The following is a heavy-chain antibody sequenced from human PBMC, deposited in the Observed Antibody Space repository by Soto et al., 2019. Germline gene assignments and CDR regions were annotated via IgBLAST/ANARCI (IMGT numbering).Heavy chain of an antibody. Sequence: LRLSCAASGFTFSTYAMSWVRQAPGKGLEWVSAISGSGDSTFYADSVKGRFTISRGNSKNTLYLQMTTLRAEDTALYYCAKDHWGSYSGQGTLVTVSS. V-gene: IGHV3-23*01. CDR3: AKDHWGSY. CDR2: ISGSGDST. CDR1: GFTFSTYA. J-gene: IGHJ4*02. D-gene: IGHD3-16*01.